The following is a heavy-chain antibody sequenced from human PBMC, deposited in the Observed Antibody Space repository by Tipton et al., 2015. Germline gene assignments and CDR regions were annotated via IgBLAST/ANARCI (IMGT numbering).Heavy chain of an antibody. CDR3: ARTTVATSPDY. Sequence: TLSLTCTVSGGSISSGGYYWNWIRQRPGKGLEWIGYISYSGSTYYNPSLRSRLIISVDTSKNQFSLKLTSVTAADTAVYYCARTTVATSPDYWGQGTLVTVSS. CDR1: GGSISSGGYY. D-gene: IGHD4-17*01. CDR2: ISYSGST. J-gene: IGHJ4*02. V-gene: IGHV4-31*03.